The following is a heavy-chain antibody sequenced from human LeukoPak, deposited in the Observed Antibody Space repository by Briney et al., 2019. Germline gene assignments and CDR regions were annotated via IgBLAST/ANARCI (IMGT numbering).Heavy chain of an antibody. Sequence: PSETLSLTCTVSGYSISSGYYWGWIRQPPGKGLEWIGSLYHSGSTYYNPSLKSRVTISMDTSKNQFSLKLSSVTAADTAVYYCARSGTGLLRYYFDYWGQGTLITVSS. J-gene: IGHJ4*02. D-gene: IGHD3-22*01. CDR2: LYHSGST. CDR1: GYSISSGYY. CDR3: ARSGTGLLRYYFDY. V-gene: IGHV4-38-2*02.